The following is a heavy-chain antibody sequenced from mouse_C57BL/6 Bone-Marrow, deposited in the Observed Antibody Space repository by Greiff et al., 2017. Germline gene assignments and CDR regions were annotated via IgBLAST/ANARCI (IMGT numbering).Heavy chain of an antibody. Sequence: EVQLQESGAELVRPGASVKLSCTASGFNIKDDYIHWVKQRPEQGLEWIGWIDPEIGDTEYASKFQGKATITLDTSSNTAYLQLISLTSEDTAVCDSSSFDGNCFDFWGQGTPLTVAS. V-gene: IGHV14-4*01. CDR1: GFNIKDDY. D-gene: IGHD2-3*01. J-gene: IGHJ2*01. CDR3: SSFDGNCFDF. CDR2: IDPEIGDT.